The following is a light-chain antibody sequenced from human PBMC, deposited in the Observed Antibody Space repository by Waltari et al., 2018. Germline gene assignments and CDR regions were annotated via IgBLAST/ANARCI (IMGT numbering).Light chain of an antibody. V-gene: IGLV2-23*01. CDR3: CSYASAVV. Sequence: QSALTQPASVPGSPAQSITLSCTGISSTVGTYNLDSWCPQYPGRPPKLILYDDINRPSGVSSPFHRPAGVSSRFSGSRSDNTASLTISGLQAEDEAHYYCCSYASAVVFGGGTKLTVL. J-gene: IGLJ2*01. CDR1: SSTVGTYNL. CDR2: DDI.